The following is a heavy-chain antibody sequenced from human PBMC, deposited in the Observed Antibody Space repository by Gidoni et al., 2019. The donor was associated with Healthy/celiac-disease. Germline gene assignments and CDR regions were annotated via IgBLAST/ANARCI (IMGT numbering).Heavy chain of an antibody. D-gene: IGHD5-18*01. CDR1: GGSISSSSYY. CDR3: ASFPSLQLWLDY. J-gene: IGHJ4*02. CDR2: IYYSGST. Sequence: QLQLQESGPGLVKPSETLSLTCTVSGGSISSSSYYWGWIRQPPGKGLEWIGSIYYSGSTYYNPSLKSRVTISVDTSKNQFSLKLSSVTAADTAVYYCASFPSLQLWLDYWGQGTLVTVSS. V-gene: IGHV4-39*01.